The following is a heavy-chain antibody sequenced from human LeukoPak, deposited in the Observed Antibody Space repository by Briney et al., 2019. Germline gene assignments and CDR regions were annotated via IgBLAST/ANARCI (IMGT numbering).Heavy chain of an antibody. CDR2: IIASGGST. V-gene: IGHV3-23*01. CDR1: GFTFSSYA. Sequence: GGSLRLSCAASGFTFSSYAMSWVSQGPGKGLEWVSGIIASGGSTYYADSVKGRFTISRDNSKNTLYLQMNSLRAEDTAVYYCAKVTTVTTEDYWGQGTLVTVSS. D-gene: IGHD4-17*01. CDR3: AKVTTVTTEDY. J-gene: IGHJ4*02.